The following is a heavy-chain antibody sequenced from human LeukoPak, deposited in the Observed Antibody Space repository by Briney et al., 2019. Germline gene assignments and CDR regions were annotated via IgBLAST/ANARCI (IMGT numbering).Heavy chain of an antibody. J-gene: IGHJ6*03. D-gene: IGHD5-18*01. CDR1: GGTFSSYA. CDR2: IMPIFGTA. V-gene: IGHV1-69*06. CDR3: AITKLGRGYSYGTGWTYYYYYMDV. Sequence: GASVKVSCKASGGTFSSYAISWVRQAPGQGLEWMGGIMPIFGTANYAQKFQGRVTIAADKSTSTDYMELSSLRSEDTAVYYCAITKLGRGYSYGTGWTYYYYYMDVWGKGTTVTVSS.